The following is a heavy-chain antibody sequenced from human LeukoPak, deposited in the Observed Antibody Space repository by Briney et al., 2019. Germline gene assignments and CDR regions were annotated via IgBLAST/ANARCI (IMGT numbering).Heavy chain of an antibody. V-gene: IGHV4-34*01. Sequence: WETLSLTCGVSGGSFNAYYWNWIRQTPGKGLEWIGEMNLRGSTTYNPSLKSRVTMSVDTSKNQFSLKLGSVTAADTAIYYCARSPLWTISARPFDYWGQGTLVTVSS. CDR1: GGSFNAYY. D-gene: IGHD6-6*01. CDR2: MNLRGST. J-gene: IGHJ4*02. CDR3: ARSPLWTISARPFDY.